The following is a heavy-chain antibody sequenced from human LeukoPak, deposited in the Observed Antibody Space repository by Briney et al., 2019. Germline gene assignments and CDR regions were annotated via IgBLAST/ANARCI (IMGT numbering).Heavy chain of an antibody. V-gene: IGHV4-30-4*01. Sequence: SETLSLTCTVSGGSLSSADSYWSWIRQPPGKGLEWIGYIFYSGNSYYNPSLKSRLTISADTSKNQFSLKLSSVTAADTAMYYCARLGYNDYVNYWGQGTLVTVSS. CDR3: ARLGYNDYVNY. CDR2: IFYSGNS. D-gene: IGHD5-12*01. J-gene: IGHJ4*02. CDR1: GGSLSSADSY.